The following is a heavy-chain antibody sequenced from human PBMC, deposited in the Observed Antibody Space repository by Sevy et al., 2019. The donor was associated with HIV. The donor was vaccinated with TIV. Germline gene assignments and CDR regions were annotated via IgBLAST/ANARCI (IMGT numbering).Heavy chain of an antibody. Sequence: GGSLRLSCAVSGFSFDSYGMTWVRQAPGKGLEWVSSISSSSIYIYYGNSVKGRFTISRDNAKNSLYLQMNSLRAKDTAVYYCARDNQSPSYGGKCGFANYFDYWGQGTLVTVSS. J-gene: IGHJ4*02. CDR2: ISSSSIYI. CDR3: ARDNQSPSYGGKCGFANYFDY. V-gene: IGHV3-21*01. CDR1: GFSFDSYG. D-gene: IGHD4-17*01.